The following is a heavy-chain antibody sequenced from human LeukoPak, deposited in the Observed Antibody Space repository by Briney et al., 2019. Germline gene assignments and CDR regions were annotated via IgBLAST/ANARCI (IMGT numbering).Heavy chain of an antibody. CDR3: ARDLGSGWYRAFDI. J-gene: IGHJ3*02. Sequence: PGGSLRLSCAASGSTFSSYEMNWDRQAPGKGLEWVSYISSSGSTIYYADSVKGRFTISRDNAKNSLYLQMNSLRAEDTAVYYCARDLGSGWYRAFDIWGQGTMVTVSS. D-gene: IGHD6-19*01. CDR2: ISSSGSTI. V-gene: IGHV3-48*03. CDR1: GSTFSSYE.